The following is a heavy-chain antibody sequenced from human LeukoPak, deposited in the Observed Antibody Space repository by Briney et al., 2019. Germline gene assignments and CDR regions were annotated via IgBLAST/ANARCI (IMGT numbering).Heavy chain of an antibody. CDR1: GYTFTSYD. D-gene: IGHD2-2*01. J-gene: IGHJ5*02. Sequence: ASVKVSCKASGYTFTSYDINWVRQATGQGLEWMGWMNPNSGNTGYAQKLQGRVTMTTDTSTSTAYMELRSLRSDDTAVYYCARGAPGYQLLDHNWFDPWGQGTLVTVSS. CDR3: ARGAPGYQLLDHNWFDP. V-gene: IGHV1-8*01. CDR2: MNPNSGNT.